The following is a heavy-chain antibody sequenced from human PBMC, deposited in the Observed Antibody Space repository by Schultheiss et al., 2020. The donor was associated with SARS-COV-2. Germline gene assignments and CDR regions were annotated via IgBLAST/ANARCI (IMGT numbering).Heavy chain of an antibody. CDR2: ISYDGSNK. D-gene: IGHD2-2*01. J-gene: IGHJ3*02. V-gene: IGHV3-30*04. CDR3: ARDEYQLPDDAFDI. Sequence: GESLKISCAASGFTFSSYAMHWVRQAPGKGLEWVAVISYDGSNKYYADSVKGRFTISRDNSKNTLYLQMNSLRAEDTAVYYCARDEYQLPDDAFDIWGQGTMVTVAS. CDR1: GFTFSSYA.